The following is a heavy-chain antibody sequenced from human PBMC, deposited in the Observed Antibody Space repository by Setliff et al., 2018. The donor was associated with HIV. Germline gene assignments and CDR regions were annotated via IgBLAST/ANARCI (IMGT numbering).Heavy chain of an antibody. J-gene: IGHJ5*02. Sequence: SETLSLTCGVSGYSVGSGYYWGWIRQPPGKGLEWIAAIYYNGRPYYNPSLRSRVAISLGTSNNQFSLRVSSVTAADAAVYYCARFDWNARYNWIDAWGRGILVTVSS. CDR2: IYYNGRP. V-gene: IGHV4-38-2*01. CDR1: GYSVGSGYY. CDR3: ARFDWNARYNWIDA. D-gene: IGHD1-1*01.